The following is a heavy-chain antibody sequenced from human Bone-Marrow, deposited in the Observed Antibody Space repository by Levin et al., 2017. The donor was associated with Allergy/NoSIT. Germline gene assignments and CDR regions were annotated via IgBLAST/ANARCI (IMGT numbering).Heavy chain of an antibody. J-gene: IGHJ4*02. CDR2: IRASGDTT. Sequence: GGSLRLSCAASGFTFRDYSMTWVRQAPGEGLEWVSNIRASGDTTFYADSVKGRFTISRDSSQNTVSLQMNSLRAEDTAIYYCARGGYTTPFDYWGPGTLVTVSS. D-gene: IGHD3-16*02. V-gene: IGHV3-23*01. CDR3: ARGGYTTPFDY. CDR1: GFTFRDYS.